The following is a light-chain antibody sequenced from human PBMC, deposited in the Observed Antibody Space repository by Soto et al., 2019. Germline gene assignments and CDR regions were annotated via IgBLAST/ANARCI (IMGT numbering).Light chain of an antibody. CDR1: QSISSW. CDR2: DAS. J-gene: IGKJ2*01. Sequence: DIPMTQSPSTLSASVGDRVTITCRASQSISSWLAWYQQKPGKAPKLLIYDASSLESGVPSRFSGSGSGTEFTLTISSRQPDDFAPYYCQQYNSYSYTFGQGTKLEIK. CDR3: QQYNSYSYT. V-gene: IGKV1-5*01.